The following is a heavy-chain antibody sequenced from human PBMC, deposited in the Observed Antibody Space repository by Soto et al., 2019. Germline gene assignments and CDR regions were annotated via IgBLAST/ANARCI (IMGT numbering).Heavy chain of an antibody. Sequence: ASVKVSCKASGYTFTSYGISWVRQAPGQGLEWMGWISAYNGNTNYAQKLQGRVTMTTDTSTSTAYMELRSLRSDDAAVYYCAIDRLRPSGFLEWTPNDYWDQGTLVTVSS. CDR2: ISAYNGNT. CDR1: GYTFTSYG. CDR3: AIDRLRPSGFLEWTPNDY. J-gene: IGHJ4*02. D-gene: IGHD3-3*01. V-gene: IGHV1-18*01.